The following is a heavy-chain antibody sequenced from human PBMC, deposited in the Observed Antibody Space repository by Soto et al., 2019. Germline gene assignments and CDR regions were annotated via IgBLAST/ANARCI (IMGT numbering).Heavy chain of an antibody. CDR3: AGHPLQDVVGVIDAMLKWFDP. D-gene: IGHD2-15*01. CDR1: GDSITTTFYY. CDR2: ISYTGNT. V-gene: IGHV4-39*01. J-gene: IGHJ5*02. Sequence: SETLSLTCSVSGDSITTTFYYWAWIRQSPEKGLEWIGSISYTGNTYYNPSLKTRLTMSVDTSRNQFFLKLTSVTASDTAVYYFAGHPLQDVVGVIDAMLKWFDPWGPGTLVTVSS.